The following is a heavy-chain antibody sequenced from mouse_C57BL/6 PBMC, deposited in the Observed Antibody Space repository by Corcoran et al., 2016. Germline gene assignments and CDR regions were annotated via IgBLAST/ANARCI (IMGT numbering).Heavy chain of an antibody. CDR3: ARGYYGSSSFAY. D-gene: IGHD1-1*01. Sequence: EVQLQQSVAELVRQGASVKLSCTASGFNIKNTNMQWVKQRPEQGVGGIGRIDPANGNTKYAPKFQGKATITADTSSNTAYLQLSSLTSEDTAIYYCARGYYGSSSFAYWGQGTLVTVSA. CDR2: IDPANGNT. CDR1: GFNIKNTN. V-gene: IGHV14-3*01. J-gene: IGHJ3*01.